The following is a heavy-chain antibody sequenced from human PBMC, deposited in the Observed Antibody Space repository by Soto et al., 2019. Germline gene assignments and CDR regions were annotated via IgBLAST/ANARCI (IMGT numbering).Heavy chain of an antibody. CDR3: ARTSMQSRGYSYGHGGMDV. J-gene: IGHJ6*02. CDR1: GSGFSSYW. D-gene: IGHD5-18*01. CDR2: IDPSDSYT. Sequence: KISCKGSGSGFSSYWISLVLHMPGKGLEWMGRIDPSDSYTNYSPSFQGHVTISADKSISTAYLQWSSLKASDTAMYYCARTSMQSRGYSYGHGGMDVWGQGTTVTVSS. V-gene: IGHV5-10-1*01.